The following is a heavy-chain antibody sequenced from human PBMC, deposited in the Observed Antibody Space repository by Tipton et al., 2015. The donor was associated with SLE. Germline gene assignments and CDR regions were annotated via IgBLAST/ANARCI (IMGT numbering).Heavy chain of an antibody. J-gene: IGHJ3*02. D-gene: IGHD6-13*01. CDR1: GGSISRSSYS. CDR2: IYYSGST. V-gene: IGHV4-39*07. Sequence: TLSLTCTVSGGSISRSSYSWGWIRQPPGKGLEWIGSIYYSGSTYDNPSLKSRVTISVDTSKNQFSLKLSSVTAADTAVYYCAILIPAADAFDIWGQGTMVTVSS. CDR3: AILIPAADAFDI.